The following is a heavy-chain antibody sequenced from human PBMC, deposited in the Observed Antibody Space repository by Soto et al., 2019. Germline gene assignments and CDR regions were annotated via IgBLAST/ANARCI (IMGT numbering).Heavy chain of an antibody. J-gene: IGHJ5*02. V-gene: IGHV1-18*01. Sequence: ASVNVYWKAAGYGFTIYGISWVRQAPGQGLEWMGWISAYNGNTNYAQKLQGRVTMTTDTSTSTAYMELRSLRSDDTAVYYCARVAATGNWFDPWGQGTLVTVSS. CDR2: ISAYNGNT. CDR1: GYGFTIYG. CDR3: ARVAATGNWFDP. D-gene: IGHD2-15*01.